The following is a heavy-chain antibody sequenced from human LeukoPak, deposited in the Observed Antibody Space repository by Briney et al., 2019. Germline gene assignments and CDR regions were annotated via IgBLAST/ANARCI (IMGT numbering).Heavy chain of an antibody. CDR2: INHSGST. J-gene: IGHJ4*02. D-gene: IGHD6-13*01. CDR3: ARGTGAAAECALGH. V-gene: IGHV4-34*01. Sequence: PSETLSLTCAVYGGSFSGYYWSWIRQPPGKGPEWIGEINHSGSTNYSPSLKSRVTISVDKSKNQFSLKLTSVTAADTAVYYCARGTGAAAECALGHWGQGTLVTVSS. CDR1: GGSFSGYY.